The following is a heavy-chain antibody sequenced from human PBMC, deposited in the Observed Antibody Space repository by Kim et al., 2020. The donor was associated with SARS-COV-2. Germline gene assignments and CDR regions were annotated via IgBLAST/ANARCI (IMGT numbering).Heavy chain of an antibody. CDR3: ARFFVPAAKLAFDI. CDR1: GGSISSGDYY. V-gene: IGHV4-30-4*01. J-gene: IGHJ3*02. D-gene: IGHD2-2*01. CDR2: IYYSGST. Sequence: SETLSLTCTVSGGSISSGDYYWSWIRQPPGKGLEWIGYIYYSGSTYYNPSLKSRVTISVDTSKNQFSLKLSSVTAADTAVYYCARFFVPAAKLAFDIWGQGTMVTVSS.